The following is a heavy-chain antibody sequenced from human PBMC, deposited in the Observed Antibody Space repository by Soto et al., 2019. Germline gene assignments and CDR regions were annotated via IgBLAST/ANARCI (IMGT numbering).Heavy chain of an antibody. V-gene: IGHV3-23*01. Sequence: GGSLRLSCAASGFTFSSYARSWVRQAPGKGLEWVSAISGSGGSTYYADSVKGRFTISRDNSKNTLYLQMNSLRAEDTAVYYCAKSPRPLGAIRPTYRFDYWGQGTLVTVSS. CDR2: ISGSGGST. CDR3: AKSPRPLGAIRPTYRFDY. J-gene: IGHJ4*02. D-gene: IGHD3-16*01. CDR1: GFTFSSYA.